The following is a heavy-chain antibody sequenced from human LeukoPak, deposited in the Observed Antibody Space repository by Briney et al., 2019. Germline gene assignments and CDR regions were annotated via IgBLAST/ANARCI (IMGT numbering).Heavy chain of an antibody. CDR2: ISGSGGST. Sequence: GGSLRLSCAASGFTVSGNYMSWVRQAPGKGLEWVSAISGSGGSTYYADSVKGRFTISRDNSKNTLYLQMNSLRAEDTAVYYCAKSKYPRVTAFDPWGQGTLVTVSS. D-gene: IGHD2-2*01. CDR1: GFTVSGNY. V-gene: IGHV3-23*01. CDR3: AKSKYPRVTAFDP. J-gene: IGHJ5*02.